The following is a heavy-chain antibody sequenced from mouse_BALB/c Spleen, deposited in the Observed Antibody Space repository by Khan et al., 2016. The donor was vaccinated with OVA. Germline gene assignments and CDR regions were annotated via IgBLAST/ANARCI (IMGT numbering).Heavy chain of an antibody. J-gene: IGHJ4*01. V-gene: IGHV2-6-5*01. Sequence: VQLQESGPGLVAPSQSLSITCTVSGFSLTDYAVSWIRQPPRKGLEWLGVIWVSGSKYYNSVLKPRLSISKDNSKSQVFLKMNSLQTDDTAMYFCARDPPYYSMDYWGQGTSVTVSS. CDR1: GFSLTDYA. CDR2: IWVSGSK. CDR3: ARDPPYYSMDY.